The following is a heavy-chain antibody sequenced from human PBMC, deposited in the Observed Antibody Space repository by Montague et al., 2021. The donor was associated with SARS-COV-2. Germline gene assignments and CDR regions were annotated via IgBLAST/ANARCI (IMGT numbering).Heavy chain of an antibody. Sequence: SETLSLTCAVYDGSFSDYWWSWVRQPPGKGLEWIGEINHSGSTNYNPSLKSRVTISVDTSKNQFSLKLSSVTAADTAVYYCARGRGTALFRRVYFGMDVWGQGTTVTVSS. D-gene: IGHD1-1*01. V-gene: IGHV4-34*01. CDR1: DGSFSDYW. J-gene: IGHJ6*02. CDR3: ARGRGTALFRRVYFGMDV. CDR2: INHSGST.